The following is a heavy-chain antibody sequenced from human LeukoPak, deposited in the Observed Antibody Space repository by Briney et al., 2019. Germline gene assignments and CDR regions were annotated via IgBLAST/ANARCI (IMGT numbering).Heavy chain of an antibody. CDR2: IYHSGST. D-gene: IGHD3-22*01. Sequence: PSETLSLTCTVSGYSISSGYYWGWIRQPPGKGLEWIGSIYHSGSTYYNPSLKSRVTISVDTSKNQFPLKLSSVTAADTAVYYCARGYNYDSSGYYSITPLDYWGQGTLVTVSS. J-gene: IGHJ4*02. V-gene: IGHV4-38-2*02. CDR1: GYSISSGYY. CDR3: ARGYNYDSSGYYSITPLDY.